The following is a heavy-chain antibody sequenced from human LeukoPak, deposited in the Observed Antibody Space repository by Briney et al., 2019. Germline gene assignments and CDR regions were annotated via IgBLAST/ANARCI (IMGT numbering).Heavy chain of an antibody. V-gene: IGHV3-23*01. CDR2: ISGSGGST. D-gene: IGHD2/OR15-2a*01. Sequence: GGSLRLSCAASGFTFSSYGMSWVRQAPGKGLEWVSAISGSGGSTYYADSVKGRFTISRDNSKNTLYLQMNSLRAEDTAVYYCARDRAFGKYYLDYWGQGTLVTVSS. CDR1: GFTFSSYG. J-gene: IGHJ4*02. CDR3: ARDRAFGKYYLDY.